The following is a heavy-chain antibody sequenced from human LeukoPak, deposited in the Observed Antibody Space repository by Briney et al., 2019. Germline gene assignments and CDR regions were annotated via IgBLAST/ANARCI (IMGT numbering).Heavy chain of an antibody. Sequence: PSETLSPTCTVSSGSIKSDGYYWSWIRQPAGKGLEWIGRVYSSGSANYSASLKSRVIISIDTSKNQFSLRLSSVTAADTAVYYCGRVYRKDVYNFDGFHIWGQGTMVTVS. J-gene: IGHJ3*02. V-gene: IGHV4-61*02. CDR1: SGSIKSDGYY. D-gene: IGHD5-24*01. CDR2: VYSSGSA. CDR3: GRVYRKDVYNFDGFHI.